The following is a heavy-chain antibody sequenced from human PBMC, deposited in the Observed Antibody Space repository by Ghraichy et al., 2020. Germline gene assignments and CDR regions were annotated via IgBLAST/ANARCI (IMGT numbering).Heavy chain of an antibody. CDR3: TRLEYSSPWSPGY. D-gene: IGHD6-6*01. CDR2: IRSKANSYAT. CDR1: GFTFSGSA. J-gene: IGHJ4*02. V-gene: IGHV3-73*01. Sequence: GGSLRLSCAASGFTFSGSAMHWVRQASGKGLEWVGRIRSKANSYATAYAASVKGRFTISRDDSKNTAYLQMNSLKTEDTAVYYCTRLEYSSPWSPGYWGQGTLVTVSS.